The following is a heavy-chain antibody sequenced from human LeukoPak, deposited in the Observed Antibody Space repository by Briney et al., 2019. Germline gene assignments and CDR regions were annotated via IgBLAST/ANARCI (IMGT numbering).Heavy chain of an antibody. CDR1: GSTYTFYA. V-gene: IGHV3-23*01. CDR3: KIGYYDSSGYYPTLHY. J-gene: IGHJ4*02. Sequence: PGGSLRLSCAASGSTYTFYAMSWVRQAPGKGLEWVSAISGSGGSTYYADSVKGRFTISRDNSKNTLYLQMNSLRAEDTAVYYCKIGYYDSSGYYPTLHYWGQGTLVTVFS. CDR2: ISGSGGST. D-gene: IGHD3-22*01.